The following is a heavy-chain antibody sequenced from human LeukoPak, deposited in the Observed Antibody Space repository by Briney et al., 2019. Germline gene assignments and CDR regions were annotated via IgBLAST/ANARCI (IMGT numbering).Heavy chain of an antibody. J-gene: IGHJ5*01. CDR2: ISVRGSTI. CDR1: GFTFRRYE. V-gene: IGHV3-48*03. CDR3: ARDLPWFDS. Sequence: GGSLRLSCAASGFTFRRYEMKWVRQAPGKGLEWVSQISVRGSTIHYAESVKGRFTISRDNAKKTLYLEMHSLRDEDTAVYYCARDLPWFDSWGQGTLVTVSS.